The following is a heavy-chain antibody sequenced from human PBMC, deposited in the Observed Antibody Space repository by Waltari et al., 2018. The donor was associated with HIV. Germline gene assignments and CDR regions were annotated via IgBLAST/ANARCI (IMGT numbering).Heavy chain of an antibody. Sequence: QVQLVQSGAEVKKPGASVKVSCKASGYTFTSYYMHWVRQAPGQGLEWMGIINPSGGYTSYAQKFQGRVTMTRYTSTSTVYMELSSLRSDDAAMYYCARVAYSSSWTPPFDYWGQGTLVTVSS. J-gene: IGHJ4*02. CDR3: ARVAYSSSWTPPFDY. D-gene: IGHD6-13*01. V-gene: IGHV1-46*01. CDR1: GYTFTSYY. CDR2: INPSGGYT.